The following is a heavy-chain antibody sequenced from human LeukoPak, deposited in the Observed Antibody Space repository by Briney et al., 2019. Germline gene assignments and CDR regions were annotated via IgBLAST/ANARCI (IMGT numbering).Heavy chain of an antibody. J-gene: IGHJ6*03. V-gene: IGHV3-30*02. CDR2: IRYVGSKK. D-gene: IGHD3-10*01. CDR1: GFTFSSYG. CDR3: AKDGRFGDYYYYDLDV. Sequence: PGGSLRLSCAASGFTFSSYGIRWVRQAPGKGLEWVAFIRYVGSKKNYAHSVKGRFTISREHSKNTLYLQMNSVKAEATAVYYCAKDGRFGDYYYYDLDVWGKGTTVTVSS.